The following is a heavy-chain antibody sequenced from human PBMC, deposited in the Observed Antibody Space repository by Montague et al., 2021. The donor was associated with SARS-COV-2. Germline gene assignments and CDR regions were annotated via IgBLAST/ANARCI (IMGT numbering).Heavy chain of an antibody. V-gene: IGHV6-1*01. Sequence: CAISGDSVVGLRRRSEEHTQELQSPYELVCRILHGKKRYNDYAVSVKSRVIINPDTSNNRISLQLNSVTPEDTAVYYCARAYCGGDCYFYWYFDLWGRGTLVTVSS. CDR1: GDSVVGLRRR. CDR2: ILHGKKRYN. CDR3: ARAYCGGDCYFYWYFDL. D-gene: IGHD2-21*02. J-gene: IGHJ2*01.